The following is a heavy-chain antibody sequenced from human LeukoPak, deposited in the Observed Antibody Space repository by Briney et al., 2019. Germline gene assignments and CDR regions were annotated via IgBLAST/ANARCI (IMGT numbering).Heavy chain of an antibody. D-gene: IGHD6-25*01. CDR3: AREWWAAGPLDY. J-gene: IGHJ4*02. CDR2: VYSREKT. Sequence: ASETLSLTCTVSGGSISGYYWSWIRQPPGKGLEWIGYVYSREKTNYNPSFKSRVTISGDTSKNQFSLKLSSVIAADTSVYYCAREWWAAGPLDYWGQGTLVTVSS. CDR1: GGSISGYY. V-gene: IGHV4-59*01.